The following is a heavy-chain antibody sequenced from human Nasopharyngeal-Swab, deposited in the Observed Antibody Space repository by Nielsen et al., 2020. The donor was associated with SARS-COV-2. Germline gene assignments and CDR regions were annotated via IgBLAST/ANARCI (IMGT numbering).Heavy chain of an antibody. J-gene: IGHJ4*02. CDR2: IYYRGST. V-gene: IGHV4-39*01. CDR1: GGSISSSSYY. CDR3: ARPKYSGYDDEFGAYFDY. Sequence: SETLSLTCTVSGGSISSSSYYWGWIRQPPGKGLEWIGSIYYRGSTYYNPSLKSRVTISVDTSKNQFSLKLSSVTAADTAVYYCARPKYSGYDDEFGAYFDYWGQGTLVTVSS. D-gene: IGHD5-12*01.